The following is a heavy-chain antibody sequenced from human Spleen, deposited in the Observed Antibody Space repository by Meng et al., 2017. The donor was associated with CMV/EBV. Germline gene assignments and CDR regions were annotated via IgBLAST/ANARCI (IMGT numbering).Heavy chain of an antibody. CDR1: GFTFSRHW. Sequence: GESLKISCAASGFTFSRHWMHWVRQAPGKGLEWVSLIYSAGSTYYADSVKGRFTISRDNSKNTLYLQMNSLRAEDTAMYYCATDAGNWGRGTPVTVSS. V-gene: IGHV3-53*01. CDR2: IYSAGST. D-gene: IGHD1-26*01. J-gene: IGHJ4*02. CDR3: ATDAGN.